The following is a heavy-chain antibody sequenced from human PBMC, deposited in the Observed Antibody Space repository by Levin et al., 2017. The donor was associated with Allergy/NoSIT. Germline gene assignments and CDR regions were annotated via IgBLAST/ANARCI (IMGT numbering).Heavy chain of an antibody. CDR2: TIASLDYT. V-gene: IGHV1-69*10. CDR1: GGTYNTYR. D-gene: IGHD5-24*01. J-gene: IGHJ4*02. Sequence: ASVKVSCKASGGTYNTYRFTWVRQAPGQGLEWMGRTIASLDYTKYAQKFQSRVTIVADKSATTVSLELSSLTFEDTAVYYCARELGHGYDYWGQGTLVTVSS. CDR3: ARELGHGYDY.